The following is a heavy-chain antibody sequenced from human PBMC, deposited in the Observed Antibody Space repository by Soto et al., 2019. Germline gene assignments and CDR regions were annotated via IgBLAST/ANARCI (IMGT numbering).Heavy chain of an antibody. V-gene: IGHV1-18*04. J-gene: IGHJ4*02. CDR2: ISTYYDNT. Sequence: QVQLVQSGAEVKKPGASVKVSCKASGYTFTSYGISWVRQAPGQGLEWMGWISTYYDNTNYAQNLRGRVTMTTDTSTSTAYMELRSLRSDATAVYYCARDPPRRYNSGQGLDYWGQGTLVTVSS. CDR3: ARDPPRRYNSGQGLDY. CDR1: GYTFTSYG. D-gene: IGHD5-18*01.